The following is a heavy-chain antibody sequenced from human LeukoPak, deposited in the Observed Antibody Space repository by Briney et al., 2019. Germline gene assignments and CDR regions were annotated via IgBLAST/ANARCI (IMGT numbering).Heavy chain of an antibody. V-gene: IGHV3-30*18. CDR3: AKGILPYYYYGMDV. J-gene: IGHJ6*04. D-gene: IGHD1-26*01. Sequence: GGSLRLSCAASGFTFSSYGMHWVRQAPGKGLEWVAVISYDGSNKYYADSVKGRFTTSRDNSKNTLYLQMNSLRAEDTAVYYCAKGILPYYYYGMDVWGKGTTVTVSS. CDR2: ISYDGSNK. CDR1: GFTFSSYG.